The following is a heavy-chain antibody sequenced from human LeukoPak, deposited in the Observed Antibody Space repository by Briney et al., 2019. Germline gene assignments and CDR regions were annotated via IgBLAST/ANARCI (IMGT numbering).Heavy chain of an antibody. V-gene: IGHV3-23*01. D-gene: IGHD2-8*01. J-gene: IGHJ4*02. CDR3: AKNKPTRRIVLMVYAHNYFDY. CDR1: GFTFSSYA. CDR2: TSGSGGST. Sequence: GGSLRLSCAASGFTFSSYAMSWVRQAPGKGLEWVSATSGSGGSTYYADSVKGRFTISRDNSKNTLYLQMNSLRAEDTAVYYCAKNKPTRRIVLMVYAHNYFDYWGQGTLVTVSS.